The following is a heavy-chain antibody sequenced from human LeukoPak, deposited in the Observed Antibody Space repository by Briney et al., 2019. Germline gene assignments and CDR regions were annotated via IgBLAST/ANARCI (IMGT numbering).Heavy chain of an antibody. Sequence: SVTVSCKASGGTFSSYAISWVRQAPGQGLEWMGGIIPIFGTANYAQKFQGRVTITADESTSTAYMELSSLRSEDTAVYYCARGLRTREYYFDYWGQGTLVTVSS. CDR2: IIPIFGTA. CDR1: GGTFSSYA. J-gene: IGHJ4*02. CDR3: ARGLRTREYYFDY. V-gene: IGHV1-69*13.